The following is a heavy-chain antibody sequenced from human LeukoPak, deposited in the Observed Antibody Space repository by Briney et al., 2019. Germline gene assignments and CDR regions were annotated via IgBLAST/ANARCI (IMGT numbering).Heavy chain of an antibody. V-gene: IGHV3-21*01. CDR2: ISGTTTYI. CDR1: GFTFSDYT. D-gene: IGHD6-13*01. CDR3: AKTVGSSWYFDY. Sequence: GGSLRLSCAASGFTFSDYTMNWVRQAPGKGLEWVSSISGTTTYIYYADSVKGRFTISRDNSKNTLYLQMNSLRAEDTAVYYCAKTVGSSWYFDYWGQGTLVTVSS. J-gene: IGHJ4*02.